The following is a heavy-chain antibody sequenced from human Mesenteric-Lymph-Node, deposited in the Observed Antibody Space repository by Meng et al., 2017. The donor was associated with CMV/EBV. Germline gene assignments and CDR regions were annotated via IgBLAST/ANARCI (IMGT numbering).Heavy chain of an antibody. CDR2: IGTAGDT. V-gene: IGHV3-13*01. D-gene: IGHD3-10*01. Sequence: GESLKISCAASGFTFSSYAMHWVRQATGKGLEWVSAIGTAGDTYYPGSVKGRFTISRDNSKNSLYLQMNSLRTEDTALYYCAKDMGRFANYYYYGMDVWGQGTTVTVSS. J-gene: IGHJ6*02. CDR3: AKDMGRFANYYYYGMDV. CDR1: GFTFSSYA.